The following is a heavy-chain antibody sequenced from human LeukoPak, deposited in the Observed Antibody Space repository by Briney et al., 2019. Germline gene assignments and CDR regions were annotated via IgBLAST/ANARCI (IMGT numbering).Heavy chain of an antibody. CDR1: GFTFSSYA. CDR3: AKVRVGTSDCFDY. CDR2: MSGSSGST. D-gene: IGHD5-12*01. V-gene: IGHV3-23*01. Sequence: GGSLRLSCAASGFTFSSYAMSWVRQAPGKGLEWVSAMSGSSGSTYYADSVKGRFTISRDNSKNTLYLQMNSLRAEDSALYYCAKVRVGTSDCFDYWGQGTLVTVSS. J-gene: IGHJ4*02.